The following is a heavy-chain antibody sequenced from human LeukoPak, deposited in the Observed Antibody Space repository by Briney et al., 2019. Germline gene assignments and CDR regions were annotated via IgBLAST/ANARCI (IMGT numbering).Heavy chain of an antibody. CDR3: AVVAAAGTFDY. V-gene: IGHV4-59*01. CDR1: GGSISSYY. Sequence: PSETLSLTCTVSGGSISSYYWSWIRQPPGKGLEWIGYIYYSGSTNYNPSLKSRVTISVDTSKNQFSLKLSSVTAADTAVYYCAVVAAAGTFDYWGQGTLVTVSS. CDR2: IYYSGST. D-gene: IGHD6-13*01. J-gene: IGHJ4*02.